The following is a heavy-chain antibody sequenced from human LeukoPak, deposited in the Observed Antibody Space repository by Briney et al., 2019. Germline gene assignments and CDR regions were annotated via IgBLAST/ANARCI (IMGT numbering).Heavy chain of an antibody. CDR2: ISSSSSYI. CDR1: GFTFSSYS. D-gene: IGHD3-10*01. CDR3: AKGERYYGSGTTFDY. V-gene: IGHV3-21*04. Sequence: GGSLRLSCAASGFTFSSYSMNWVRQAPGKGLEWVSSISSSSSYIYYADSVKGRFTISRDNAKNSLYLQMNSLRAEDMALYYCAKGERYYGSGTTFDYWGQGTLVTVSS. J-gene: IGHJ4*02.